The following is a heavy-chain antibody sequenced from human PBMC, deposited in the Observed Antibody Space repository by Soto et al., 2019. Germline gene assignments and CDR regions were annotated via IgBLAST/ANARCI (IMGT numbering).Heavy chain of an antibody. CDR2: IYYSGST. CDR1: GDSISSTFW. Sequence: PSETLSLTCRVSGDSISSTFWWTWVRQPPGKGLEWIGYIYYSGSTNYNPSLKSRVTISVDTSKNQFSLKLSSVTAADTAVYYCARRYGWAFDIWGQGTMVTVSS. V-gene: IGHV4-59*08. CDR3: ARRYGWAFDI. J-gene: IGHJ3*02. D-gene: IGHD3-16*01.